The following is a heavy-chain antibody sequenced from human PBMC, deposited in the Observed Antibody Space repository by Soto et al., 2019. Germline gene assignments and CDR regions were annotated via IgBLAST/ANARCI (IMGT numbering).Heavy chain of an antibody. J-gene: IGHJ2*01. V-gene: IGHV3-23*01. D-gene: IGHD2-8*01. CDR1: GFTFSNYA. Sequence: EVQLLESGGGLVQPGGSLRLSCAASGFTFSNYAMSWVRQAPGKGLEWVSSISGGSDSTYYTDSVKGRFTMSRDNSKNTLYLQLESLRADDTAVYYCSRCRSTNWYLDLWGRGTLVNVSS. CDR3: SRCRSTNWYLDL. CDR2: ISGGSDST.